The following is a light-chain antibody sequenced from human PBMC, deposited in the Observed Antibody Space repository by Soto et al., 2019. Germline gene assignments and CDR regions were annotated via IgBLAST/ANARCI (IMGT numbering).Light chain of an antibody. J-gene: IGLJ3*02. CDR1: SNDVGGYDS. Sequence: QSVLTQPASVSGSPGQSITISCTGTSNDVGGYDSDSWFQHHPGKAPKLMISDVTNRPSGVSTRFSGSKTRNTASLTISGLQSEDEPVYYCTSYTITSIPVLFGGGTKLAVL. CDR2: DVT. CDR3: TSYTITSIPVL. V-gene: IGLV2-14*03.